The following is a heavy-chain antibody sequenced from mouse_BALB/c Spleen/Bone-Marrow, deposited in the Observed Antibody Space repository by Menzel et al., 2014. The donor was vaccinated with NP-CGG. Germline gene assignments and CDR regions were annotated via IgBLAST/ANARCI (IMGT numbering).Heavy chain of an antibody. CDR2: IYPGDGET. V-gene: IGHV1-80*01. Sequence: VQLQQSGAELVRPGSSVKISRKASGYPFSSYWMNWVKQRPGQGLEWIGQIYPGDGETNYNGKFKGNATLTADKSSSTACMQLISLTSEDSAVYFCARKYGDYWGQGTTLTVSS. J-gene: IGHJ2*01. D-gene: IGHD2-10*02. CDR1: GYPFSSYW. CDR3: ARKYGDY.